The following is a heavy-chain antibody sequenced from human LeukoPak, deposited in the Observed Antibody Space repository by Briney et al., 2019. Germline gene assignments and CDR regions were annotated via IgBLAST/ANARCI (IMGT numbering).Heavy chain of an antibody. V-gene: IGHV3-73*01. Sequence: GGSLRLSCAASGFTFSGSALHWVRQASGKGLEWVGRIRSTANGYATAYAASVKGRFTISRDDSKNTAYLQMDSLKTEDTAVYYCAELGITMIGGVWGKGTTVTISS. CDR2: IRSTANGYAT. J-gene: IGHJ6*04. CDR1: GFTFSGSA. CDR3: AELGITMIGGV. D-gene: IGHD3-10*02.